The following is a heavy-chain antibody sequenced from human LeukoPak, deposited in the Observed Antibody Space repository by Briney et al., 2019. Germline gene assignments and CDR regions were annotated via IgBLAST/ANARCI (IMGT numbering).Heavy chain of an antibody. J-gene: IGHJ4*02. CDR1: GFTFSNYW. CDR3: ARTYYDYFWGNYRYIDY. V-gene: IGHV3-7*03. Sequence: GGSLRLSCAASGFTFSNYWMTWVRQAPGKGLEWVANIKHDGSEDYYLDSVKGRFTISRDNAKSSMWLQMNSLRDEDTAVYYCARTYYDYFWGNYRYIDYWGQGTLVTVSS. D-gene: IGHD3-16*02. CDR2: IKHDGSED.